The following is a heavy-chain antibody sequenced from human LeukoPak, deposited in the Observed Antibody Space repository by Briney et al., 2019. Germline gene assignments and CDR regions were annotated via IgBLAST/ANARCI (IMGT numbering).Heavy chain of an antibody. V-gene: IGHV1-2*02. CDR3: ARTIAVAGTIYYYYYMDV. CDR2: INPNSGGT. J-gene: IGHJ6*03. D-gene: IGHD6-19*01. CDR1: GYTFTGYY. Sequence: ASVKVSCKASGYTFTGYYMHWVRQAPGQGLEWMGWINPNSGGTNYAQKFQGRVTMTRDTSISTAYMELSRLRSDDTAVYYCARTIAVAGTIYYYYYMDVWGKGTTVTVSS.